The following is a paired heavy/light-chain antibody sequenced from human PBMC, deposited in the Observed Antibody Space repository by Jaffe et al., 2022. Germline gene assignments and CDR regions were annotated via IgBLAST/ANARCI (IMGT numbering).Light chain of an antibody. V-gene: IGLV2-14*03. J-gene: IGLJ3*02. CDR3: SSYINTNTLRV. CDR1: SSDVGGYNY. Sequence: QSALTQPASVSGSPGQSITISCTGTSSDVGGYNYVSWYQQHPGRAPKLIIYDVSNRPSGVSNRFSGSKSGNTASLTISGLQAEDEADYYCSSYINTNTLRVFGGGTKLTVL. CDR2: DVS.
Heavy chain of an antibody. CDR2: IYYSGST. V-gene: IGHV4-38-2*01. J-gene: IGHJ4*02. Sequence: QVQLQESGPGLVKPSETLSLTCAVSAYSISSGYYWGWIRQPPGKGLEWIGSIYYSGSTYYNPSLKSRVTISLDRSKNQFSLKLTSVTAADTAVYYCASEPMIRGIIYYFDSWSQGTLVTVSS. CDR3: ASEPMIRGIIYYFDS. D-gene: IGHD3-10*01. CDR1: AYSISSGYY.